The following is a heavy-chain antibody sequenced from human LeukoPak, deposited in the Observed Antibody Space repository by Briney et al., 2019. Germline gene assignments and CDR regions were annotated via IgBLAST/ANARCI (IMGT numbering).Heavy chain of an antibody. J-gene: IGHJ4*02. V-gene: IGHV1-46*01. CDR2: INPSGSST. CDR3: ARDALEESSTSRGDDY. D-gene: IGHD2-2*01. Sequence: ASVKVSCKASGYTFTSYYMHWVRQAPGQGLEWMGIINPSGSSTSYAQKFHGRVTMTRVTTTRTVYMELSSLRSEGTAFYYCARDALEESSTSRGDDYWGQGTLVTVSS. CDR1: GYTFTSYY.